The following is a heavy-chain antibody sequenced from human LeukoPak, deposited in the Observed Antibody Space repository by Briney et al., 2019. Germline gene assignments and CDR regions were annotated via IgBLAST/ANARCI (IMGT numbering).Heavy chain of an antibody. CDR2: ISGSGGST. D-gene: IGHD6-19*01. Sequence: GGSLRLSCAASGFTFSSYAMSWVRQAPGKGLEWVSAISGSGGSTYYADSVKGRFTISRDNSKNTLYLQMNSLRAEDTAVYYCAKDRYSSGWYDYFDYWGQGTLVTVSS. CDR1: GFTFSSYA. CDR3: AKDRYSSGWYDYFDY. J-gene: IGHJ4*02. V-gene: IGHV3-23*01.